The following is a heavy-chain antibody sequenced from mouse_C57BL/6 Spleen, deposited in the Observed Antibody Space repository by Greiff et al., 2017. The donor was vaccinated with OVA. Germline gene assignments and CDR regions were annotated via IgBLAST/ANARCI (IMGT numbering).Heavy chain of an antibody. D-gene: IGHD2-4*01. Sequence: QVQLQQPGAELVKPGASVKMSCKASGYTFTSYWITWVKQRPGQGLEWIGDIYPGSGSTNYNEKFKSKATLTVDTSSSTAYMQLRSLPSEDSAVYYCARWDYDEGAWFAYWGQGTLVTVSA. CDR3: ARWDYDEGAWFAY. CDR2: IYPGSGST. V-gene: IGHV1-55*01. J-gene: IGHJ3*01. CDR1: GYTFTSYW.